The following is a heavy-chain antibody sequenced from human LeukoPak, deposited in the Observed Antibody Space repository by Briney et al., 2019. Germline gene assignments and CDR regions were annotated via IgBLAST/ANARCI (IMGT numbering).Heavy chain of an antibody. CDR2: IYYSGST. Sequence: SETLSLTCTVSGGSISSYYWSWIRQPPGKGLEWIGYIYYSGSTNYNPSLKSRVTISVDTSKNQFSLKLSSVTAADTAVYYCARGPSGGYYYGSKQKYFQHWGQGTLVTVSS. D-gene: IGHD3-22*01. CDR1: GGSISSYY. J-gene: IGHJ1*01. V-gene: IGHV4-59*12. CDR3: ARGPSGGYYYGSKQKYFQH.